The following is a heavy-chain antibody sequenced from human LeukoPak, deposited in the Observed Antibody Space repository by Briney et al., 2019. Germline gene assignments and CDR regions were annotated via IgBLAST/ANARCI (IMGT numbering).Heavy chain of an antibody. Sequence: PSETMSLTCAVYGGSFSGYYWSWIRQPPGKGLEWIGEINHSGSTNYNTSLKSRVTISVDTSKNQFSLELSSVDAADTAVYYCARGLKWDYVETRLWNYWGQGTLVTVS. CDR3: ARGLKWDYVETRLWNY. V-gene: IGHV4-34*01. D-gene: IGHD1-26*01. CDR1: GGSFSGYY. CDR2: INHSGST. J-gene: IGHJ4*02.